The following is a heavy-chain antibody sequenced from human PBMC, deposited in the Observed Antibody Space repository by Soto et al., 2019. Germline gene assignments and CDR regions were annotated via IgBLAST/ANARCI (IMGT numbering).Heavy chain of an antibody. Sequence: SQTLSLTCAISGDSVSSNSAAWNWIRKSPSRGLEWLGRTYYRSKWYNDYAVSVKSRITINPDTSKNQFSLQLNSVTPEDTAVYYCARDSGIAAAGDFDYWGQGTLVTVSS. CDR1: GDSVSSNSAA. V-gene: IGHV6-1*01. CDR3: ARDSGIAAAGDFDY. J-gene: IGHJ4*02. D-gene: IGHD6-13*01. CDR2: TYYRSKWYN.